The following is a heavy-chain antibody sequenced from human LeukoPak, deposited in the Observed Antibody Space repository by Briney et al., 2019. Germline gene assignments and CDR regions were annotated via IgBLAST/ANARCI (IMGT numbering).Heavy chain of an antibody. J-gene: IGHJ4*02. Sequence: SETLSLTCTVSGCSISSYYWSWIRQPAGEGLEWIGRIHTSGSTNYNPSLKSRVTMSVDTSKNQFSLKLSSVTAADTAVYYCARDRYYYDSSGYYRLDYWGQGTLVTVSS. CDR2: IHTSGST. CDR1: GCSISSYY. D-gene: IGHD3-22*01. V-gene: IGHV4-4*07. CDR3: ARDRYYYDSSGYYRLDY.